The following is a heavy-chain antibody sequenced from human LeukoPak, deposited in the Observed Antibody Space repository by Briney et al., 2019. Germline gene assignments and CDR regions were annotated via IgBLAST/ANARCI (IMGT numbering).Heavy chain of an antibody. CDR2: IYYSGST. CDR1: GGSINGYY. Sequence: SETLSLTCTVSGGSINGYYWSWIRQPPGKGLEWIGYIYYSGSTNYNPSLKSRVTISVDTSKNQFSLKLSSVTAADTAVYYCAREAAAADYYGMDVWGQGTTVTVSS. J-gene: IGHJ6*02. CDR3: AREAAAADYYGMDV. V-gene: IGHV4-59*01. D-gene: IGHD6-13*01.